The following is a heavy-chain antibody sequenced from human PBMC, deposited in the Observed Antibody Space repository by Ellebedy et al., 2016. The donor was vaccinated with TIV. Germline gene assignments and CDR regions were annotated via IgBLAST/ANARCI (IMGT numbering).Heavy chain of an antibody. J-gene: IGHJ4*02. Sequence: GESLKISCAASGFTFSNAWMSWVRQAPGKGLEWVGRIKSKTDGGTTDYAAPVKGRFTISRDDSKNTLYLQMNSLRAEDTAVYYCGTPGGYVSGFGQWGQGTLVIVSS. D-gene: IGHD2-15*01. CDR3: GTPGGYVSGFGQ. CDR2: IKSKTDGGTT. V-gene: IGHV3-15*05. CDR1: GFTFSNAW.